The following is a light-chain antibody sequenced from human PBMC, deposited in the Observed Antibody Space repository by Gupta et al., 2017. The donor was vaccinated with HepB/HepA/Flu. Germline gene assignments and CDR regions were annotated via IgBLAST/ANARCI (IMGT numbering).Light chain of an antibody. J-gene: IGLJ2*01. Sequence: TVRITCQGDSLRSYYASWYQQKPGQAPVLVIYGKNNRPSGIPDRFSGSSSGNTASLTITGAQAEDEADYDCNSRDSSGNHLVFGGGTKLTVL. CDR1: SLRSYY. CDR2: GKN. CDR3: NSRDSSGNHLV. V-gene: IGLV3-19*01.